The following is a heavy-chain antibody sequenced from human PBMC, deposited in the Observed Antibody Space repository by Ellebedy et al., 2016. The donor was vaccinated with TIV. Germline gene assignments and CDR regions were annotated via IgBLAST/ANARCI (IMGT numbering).Heavy chain of an antibody. V-gene: IGHV3-33*01. D-gene: IGHD1-14*01. CDR2: IWYDGSNK. CDR3: ARDRKGFDY. Sequence: GGSLRLXXAASGFTFSSYGMHWVRQAPGKGLEWVAVIWYDGSNKYYADSVKGRFTISRDNSKNTLYLQMNSLRAEDTAVYYCARDRKGFDYWGQGTLVTVSS. CDR1: GFTFSSYG. J-gene: IGHJ4*02.